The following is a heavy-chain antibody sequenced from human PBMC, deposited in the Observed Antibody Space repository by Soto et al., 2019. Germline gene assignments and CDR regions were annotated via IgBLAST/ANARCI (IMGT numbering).Heavy chain of an antibody. Sequence: SVKVSCKASGGTFSSYAISWVRQAPGQGLEWMGGIIPIFGTANYAQKFQGRVTITADKSTSTAYMGLSSLRSEDTAVYYCARDQGIYYDSSGYYRHWGQGTLVTVSS. J-gene: IGHJ4*02. V-gene: IGHV1-69*06. CDR1: GGTFSSYA. D-gene: IGHD3-22*01. CDR3: ARDQGIYYDSSGYYRH. CDR2: IIPIFGTA.